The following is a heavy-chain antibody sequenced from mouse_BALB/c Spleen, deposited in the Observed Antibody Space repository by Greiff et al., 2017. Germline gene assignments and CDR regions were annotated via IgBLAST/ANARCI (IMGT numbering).Heavy chain of an antibody. J-gene: IGHJ4*01. D-gene: IGHD2-3*01. Sequence: LQESGAELVRPGSSVKISCKASGYAFSSYWMNWVKQRPGQGLEWIGQIYPGDGDTNYNGKFKGKATLTADKSSSTAYMQLSSLTSEDSAVYFCARLIYDGYYVGAMDYWGQGTSVTVSS. CDR3: ARLIYDGYYVGAMDY. V-gene: IGHV1-80*01. CDR2: IYPGDGDT. CDR1: GYAFSSYW.